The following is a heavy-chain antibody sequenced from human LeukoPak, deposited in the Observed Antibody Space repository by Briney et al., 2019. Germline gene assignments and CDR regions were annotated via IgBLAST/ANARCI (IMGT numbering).Heavy chain of an antibody. CDR1: GFTFSSYA. J-gene: IGHJ4*02. CDR3: AKDQPYDSSGYYPFDY. CDR2: ISGSGGST. D-gene: IGHD3-22*01. V-gene: IGHV3-23*01. Sequence: PGGSLRLSCAASGFTFSSYAMSWVRQAPGKGLEWVSAISGSGGSTYYADSVKGRFTISRDNSKNTLYLRMNSLRAEDTAVNYCAKDQPYDSSGYYPFDYWGQGTLVTVSS.